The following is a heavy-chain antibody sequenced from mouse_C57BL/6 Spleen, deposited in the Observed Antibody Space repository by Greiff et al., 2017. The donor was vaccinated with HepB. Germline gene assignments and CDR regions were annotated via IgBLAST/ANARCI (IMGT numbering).Heavy chain of an antibody. J-gene: IGHJ4*01. CDR1: GYTFTSYW. CDR2: IDPSDSET. V-gene: IGHV1-52*01. CDR3: ARGPCDGSPYYYAMDY. Sequence: VQLQQSGAELVRPGSSVKLSCKASGYTFTSYWMHWVKQRPIQGLEWIGNIDPSDSETHYNQKFKDKATLTVDKSSSTAYMQLSSLTSEDSAVYYCARGPCDGSPYYYAMDYWGQGTSVTVSS. D-gene: IGHD1-1*01.